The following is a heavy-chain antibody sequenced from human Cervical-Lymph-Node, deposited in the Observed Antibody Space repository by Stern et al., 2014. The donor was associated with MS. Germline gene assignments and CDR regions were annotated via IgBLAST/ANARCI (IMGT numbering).Heavy chain of an antibody. V-gene: IGHV2-5*02. Sequence: QITLKESGPALVKPTQTLTLTCTFSGFSLSTSGLGVGWIRQPPGEALEWLAYIYWEDQKRYSPSLKSRLTITKDTSKNQVVLTLTNVDPVDTATYYCAHRTAGPFDYWGQGTLVTVSS. CDR3: AHRTAGPFDY. J-gene: IGHJ4*02. CDR2: IYWEDQK. CDR1: GFSLSTSGLG.